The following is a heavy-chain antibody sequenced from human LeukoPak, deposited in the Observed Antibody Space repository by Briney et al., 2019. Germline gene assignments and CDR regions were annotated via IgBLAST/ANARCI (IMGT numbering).Heavy chain of an antibody. V-gene: IGHV4-59*01. CDR2: IYYSGST. CDR1: GGSISRYY. D-gene: IGHD3-16*01. Sequence: SETLSLTCTVSGGSISRYYWSWIRQAPGKGLEWVGYIYYSGSTIYNPSLRSRVTTSLDTSKNQFSLKLSSVTAADTAVYYCARDGVLGGLFVWDYWGQGTLVTVSS. J-gene: IGHJ4*02. CDR3: ARDGVLGGLFVWDY.